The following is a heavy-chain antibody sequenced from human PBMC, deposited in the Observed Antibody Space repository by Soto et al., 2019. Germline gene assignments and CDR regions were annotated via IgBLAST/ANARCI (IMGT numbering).Heavy chain of an antibody. V-gene: IGHV1-69*15. CDR1: GGTFSNYA. Sequence: QVHLVQSGAEVKKPGSSVNVSCKASGGTFSNYAITWVRQAPEQGLEWVGRIIPIFGTTNVAQKFQGRVTLTADESTTTAYMELSGLRSDDTAVYYCAKDGGADGYFGNWLDPWGQGTLVTVSS. J-gene: IGHJ5*02. CDR2: IIPIFGTT. D-gene: IGHD5-12*01. CDR3: AKDGGADGYFGNWLDP.